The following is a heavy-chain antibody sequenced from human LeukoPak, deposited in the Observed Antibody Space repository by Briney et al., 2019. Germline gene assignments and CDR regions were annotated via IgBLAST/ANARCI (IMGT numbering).Heavy chain of an antibody. V-gene: IGHV4-34*01. J-gene: IGHJ1*01. Sequence: SETLSLTCAVNGGSFSGYYWSWIRQPPGKGLEWIGEINHSGSTNYNPSLKSRVTISVDTSKNQFSLKLSSVTAADTAVYYCASRGGGDYGDLRPLFQHWGQGTLVTVSS. CDR2: INHSGST. CDR3: ASRGGGDYGDLRPLFQH. D-gene: IGHD4-17*01. CDR1: GGSFSGYY.